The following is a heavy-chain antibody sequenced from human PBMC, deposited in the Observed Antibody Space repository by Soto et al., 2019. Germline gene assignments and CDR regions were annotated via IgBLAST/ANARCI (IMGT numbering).Heavy chain of an antibody. CDR2: IYWDDDK. D-gene: IGHD4-4*01. CDR3: AHRRMAWDYSNHGNWFDP. V-gene: IGHV2-5*02. CDR1: GFSLSTSGVG. J-gene: IGHJ5*02. Sequence: SGPTLVNPTQTLTLTCTFSGFSLSTSGVGVGWIRQPPGKALEWLALIYWDDDKRYSPSLKSRLTITKDTSKNQVVLTMTNMDPVDTATYYCAHRRMAWDYSNHGNWFDPWGQGTLVTVSS.